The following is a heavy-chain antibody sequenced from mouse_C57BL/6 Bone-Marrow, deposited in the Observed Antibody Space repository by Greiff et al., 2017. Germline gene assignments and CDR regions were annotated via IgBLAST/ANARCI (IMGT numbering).Heavy chain of an antibody. J-gene: IGHJ4*01. CDR3: ARCGYDYYYAMDY. D-gene: IGHD2-2*01. V-gene: IGHV1-80*01. Sequence: QVQLKHSGAELVKPGASVKISCKASGYAFSSYWMNWVKQRPGKGLEWIGQIYPGDGDTNYNGKFKGKATLTADKSSSTAYMQLSSLTSEDSAVYFCARCGYDYYYAMDYWGQGTSVTVSS. CDR1: GYAFSSYW. CDR2: IYPGDGDT.